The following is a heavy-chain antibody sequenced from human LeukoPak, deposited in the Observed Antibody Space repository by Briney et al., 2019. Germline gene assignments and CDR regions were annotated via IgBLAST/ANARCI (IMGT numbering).Heavy chain of an antibody. J-gene: IGHJ5*02. CDR1: GVSLSTNGFG. CDR2: IYWHDDK. D-gene: IGHD1-1*01. CDR3: ALYMELGLNWFAP. Sequence: MGSGPTLVKPTETLTLTCSLSGVSLSTNGFGVGWFRQPPGKALEWLALIYWHDDKTYRPSLASRLSVTKGTSNNQVVLKLTNMDPADTATYYCALYMELGLNWFAPWGQGILVTVSS. V-gene: IGHV2-5*01.